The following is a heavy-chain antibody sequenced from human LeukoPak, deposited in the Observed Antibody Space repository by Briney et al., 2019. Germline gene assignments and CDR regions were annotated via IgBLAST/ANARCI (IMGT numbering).Heavy chain of an antibody. J-gene: IGHJ4*02. D-gene: IGHD3-3*01. V-gene: IGHV1-2*06. Sequence: GASVKVSCKASGYTFTGYYMHWVRQAPGQGLEWMGRINPNSGGTNYAQKFQGRVTMTRDTSFSTAYMELSRLRSDDTAVYYCARGARDFWSGNGDYWGQGTLVTVSS. CDR3: ARGARDFWSGNGDY. CDR1: GYTFTGYY. CDR2: INPNSGGT.